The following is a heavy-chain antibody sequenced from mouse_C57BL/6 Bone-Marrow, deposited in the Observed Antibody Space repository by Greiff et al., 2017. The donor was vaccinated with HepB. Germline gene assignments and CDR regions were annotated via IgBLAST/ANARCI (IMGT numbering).Heavy chain of an antibody. J-gene: IGHJ4*01. CDR1: GFTFSSYG. CDR2: ISSGGSYT. CDR3: ARCTGNYAMDY. V-gene: IGHV5-6*01. Sequence: EVKLVESGGDLVKPGGSLKLPCAASGFTFSSYGMSWVRQTPDKRLEWVATISSGGSYTYYPDSVKGRFTISRDNAKNTLYLQMSSLKSEDTAMYYCARCTGNYAMDYWGQGTSVTVSS. D-gene: IGHD1-1*01.